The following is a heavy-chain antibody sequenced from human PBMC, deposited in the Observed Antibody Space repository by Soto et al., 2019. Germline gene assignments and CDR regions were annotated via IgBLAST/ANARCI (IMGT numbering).Heavy chain of an antibody. Sequence: GASVKVSCKVSGYTLTELSMHWVRQAPGKGLEWMGGFDPEDGETIYAQKFQGRVTMTEDTSTDTAYMELSSLRSEDTAVYYCATGGGRELSPFHPFDYWGQGTLVTVSS. V-gene: IGHV1-24*01. J-gene: IGHJ4*02. CDR2: FDPEDGET. CDR3: ATGGGRELSPFHPFDY. CDR1: GYTLTELS. D-gene: IGHD1-26*01.